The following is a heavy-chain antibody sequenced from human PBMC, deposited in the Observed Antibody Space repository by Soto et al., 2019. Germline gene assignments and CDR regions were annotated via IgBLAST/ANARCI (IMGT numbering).Heavy chain of an antibody. Sequence: SVKVSCKAAGGTFSSYAISWVRQAPGQGLEWMGGIIPIFGTANYAQKFHGRVTITADESTSTAYMELSSLRSEDTAVYYCARVFGYSGYDRPYYYYGLDVWS. CDR2: IIPIFGTA. CDR3: ARVFGYSGYDRPYYYYGLDV. D-gene: IGHD5-12*01. V-gene: IGHV1-69*13. J-gene: IGHJ6*02. CDR1: GGTFSSYA.